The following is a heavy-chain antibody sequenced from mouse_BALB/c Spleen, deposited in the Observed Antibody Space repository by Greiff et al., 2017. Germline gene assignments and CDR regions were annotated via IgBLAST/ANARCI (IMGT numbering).Heavy chain of an antibody. CDR1: GYTFTSYW. CDR3: ARTGYYSYAMDY. Sequence: QVQLQQSGAELAKPGASVKMSCKASGYTFTSYWMHWVKQRPGQGLEWIGYINPSTGYTEYNQKFKDKATLTADKSSSTAYMQLSSLTSEDSAVYYCARTGYYSYAMDYWGQGTSVTVSS. D-gene: IGHD2-12*01. V-gene: IGHV1-7*01. J-gene: IGHJ4*01. CDR2: INPSTGYT.